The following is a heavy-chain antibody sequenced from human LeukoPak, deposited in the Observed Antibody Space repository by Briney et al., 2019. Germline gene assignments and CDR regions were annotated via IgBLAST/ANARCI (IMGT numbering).Heavy chain of an antibody. J-gene: IGHJ6*02. CDR1: GGSFSDYF. V-gene: IGHV4-34*01. CDR2: INHSGRT. CDR3: ARDVVVVPAAIHYGMDV. Sequence: SETLSLTCAVYGGSFSDYFWGWIRQPPGKGLEWIGEINHSGRTYYNPSLKSRVTISVDTSKNQFSLNLSSVTAADAAVHYCARDVVVVPAAIHYGMDVWGQGTTVTVSS. D-gene: IGHD2-2*01.